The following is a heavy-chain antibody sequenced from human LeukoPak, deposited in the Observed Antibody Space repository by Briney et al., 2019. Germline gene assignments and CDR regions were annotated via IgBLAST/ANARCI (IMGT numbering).Heavy chain of an antibody. Sequence: SGPTLVKPTQTLTLTCTFSGFSLSTSGVGVGWVRQPPGKALEWLALIYWDDDKRYSPSLKSRLTITKDTSKNQVVLTMTNMDPVDTATYYCAHRAYCSGGSCYDFDYWGQGTLVTVSS. V-gene: IGHV2-5*02. CDR1: GFSLSTSGVG. CDR3: AHRAYCSGGSCYDFDY. J-gene: IGHJ4*02. CDR2: IYWDDDK. D-gene: IGHD2-15*01.